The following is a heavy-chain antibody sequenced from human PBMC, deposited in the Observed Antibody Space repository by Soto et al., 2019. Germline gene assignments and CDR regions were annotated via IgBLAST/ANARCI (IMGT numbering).Heavy chain of an antibody. Sequence: PSETLSLTCTVSGDTISSYFWTWIRQPPGKGLEWIGSIYYSGSTSYNPSLKSRVTLSVDTSKKQFSLKLSSVTAADTALYYCARDTGWQRALDYWGEGTLVTVSS. CDR1: GDTISSYF. CDR3: ARDTGWQRALDY. CDR2: IYYSGST. D-gene: IGHD6-19*01. V-gene: IGHV4-59*01. J-gene: IGHJ4*02.